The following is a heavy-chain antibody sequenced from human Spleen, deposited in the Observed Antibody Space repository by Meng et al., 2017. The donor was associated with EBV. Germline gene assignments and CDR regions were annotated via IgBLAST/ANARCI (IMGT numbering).Heavy chain of an antibody. V-gene: IGHV1-69*06. CDR2: LLPIFGPA. D-gene: IGHD6-19*01. J-gene: IGHJ5*02. Sequence: APLLLSAPELEHPRAPVKFSCTAPRLSFSSYAIIWVRLPPGQGLEWMGALLPIFGPANYAQKFQGRVTITADKSTSTAYMELSSRRSEDTAVYYCARDEGYSSGYWFDPWGQGTLVTVSS. CDR1: RLSFSSYA. CDR3: ARDEGYSSGYWFDP.